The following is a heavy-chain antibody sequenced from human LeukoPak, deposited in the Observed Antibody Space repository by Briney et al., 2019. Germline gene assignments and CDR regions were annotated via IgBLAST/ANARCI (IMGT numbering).Heavy chain of an antibody. V-gene: IGHV3-21*01. CDR2: ISSSSSYI. J-gene: IGHJ4*02. CDR3: ARDPVEIVVVTYYFDY. Sequence: GGSLRLSCAASGFTFSSYSMNWVRQAPGKGLEWVSSISSSSSYIYYADSVKGRFTISRDNAKNSLYLQMNSLRAEDTAVYYCARDPVEIVVVTYYFDYWGQGTLDTVSS. D-gene: IGHD3-22*01. CDR1: GFTFSSYS.